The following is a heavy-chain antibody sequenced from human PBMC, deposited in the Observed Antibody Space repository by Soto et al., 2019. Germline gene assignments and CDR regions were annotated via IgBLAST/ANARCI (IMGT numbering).Heavy chain of an antibody. CDR3: AKVRVELEYWGLLAGIGV. V-gene: IGHV3-30*18. CDR1: GFTFSSYG. J-gene: IGHJ6*04. CDR2: ISYDGSNK. Sequence: PVVSLRLSCSASGFTFSSYGMHWVRQAPGKGLEWVAVISYDGSNKYYADSVKGRFTISRDNSKNTLYLQMNSLRAEDTAVYYCAKVRVELEYWGLLAGIGVWGKGNTVTVS. D-gene: IGHD1-26*01.